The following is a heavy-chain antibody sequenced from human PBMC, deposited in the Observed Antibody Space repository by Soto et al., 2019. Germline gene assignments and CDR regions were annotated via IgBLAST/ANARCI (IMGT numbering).Heavy chain of an antibody. Sequence: SGTLSLTCTVSDGSISSGGYYWSWIRQHPGKGLEWIGYIYYSGSTYYNPSLKSRVTISVDTSKNQFSLKLSSVTAADTAVYYCARATYDFLSEGYSYYQYLLSVWGQG. V-gene: IGHV4-31*03. CDR3: ARATYDFLSEGYSYYQYLLSV. D-gene: IGHD3-3*01. CDR1: DGSISSGGYY. CDR2: IYYSGST. J-gene: IGHJ3*01.